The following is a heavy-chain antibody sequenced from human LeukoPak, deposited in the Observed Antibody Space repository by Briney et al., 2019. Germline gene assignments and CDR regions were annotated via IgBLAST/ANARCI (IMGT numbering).Heavy chain of an antibody. J-gene: IGHJ6*03. CDR2: IYYSGSS. Sequence: SETLSLTCNVSGGSISGYHWSWIRQPPGKGLEWLGYIYYSGSSNYNPSLKSRVTMSADTSKNQFSLKLSSVTAADTAVYYCARVPRSYYYYYYMDVWGKGPRSPSP. V-gene: IGHV4-59*01. CDR1: GGSISGYH. CDR3: ARVPRSYYYYYYMDV.